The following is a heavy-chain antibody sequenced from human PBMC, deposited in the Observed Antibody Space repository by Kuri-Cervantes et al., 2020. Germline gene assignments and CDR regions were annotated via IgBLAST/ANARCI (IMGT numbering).Heavy chain of an antibody. Sequence: GGSLRLSCAASGFTVSSNYISWVRQAPGKGLEWVSVIYSGGSTYYADSVKGRFTISRDNSKNTLYLQMNSLRAEDTAVYYCARAAHWYSGSYSLLGYWGQGTLVTVSS. J-gene: IGHJ4*02. V-gene: IGHV3-66*01. CDR1: GFTVSSNY. CDR2: IYSGGST. D-gene: IGHD1-26*01. CDR3: ARAAHWYSGSYSLLGY.